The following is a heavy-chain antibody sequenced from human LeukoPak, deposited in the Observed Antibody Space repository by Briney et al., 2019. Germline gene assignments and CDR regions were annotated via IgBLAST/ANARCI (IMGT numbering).Heavy chain of an antibody. CDR3: ASKKGRSNQFDY. J-gene: IGHJ4*02. CDR2: IYTSGST. Sequence: SSETLSLTCAVYGGSFSGYYWSWIRQPAGKGLEWIGRIYTSGSTNYNPSLKSRVTISVDTSKNQFSLKLSSVTAADTAVYYCASKKGRSNQFDYWGQGTLVTVSS. CDR1: GGSFSGYY. V-gene: IGHV4-59*10. D-gene: IGHD4-11*01.